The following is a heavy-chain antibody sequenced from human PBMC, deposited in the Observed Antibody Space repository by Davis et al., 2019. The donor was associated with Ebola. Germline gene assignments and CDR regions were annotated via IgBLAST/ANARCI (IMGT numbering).Heavy chain of an antibody. CDR2: INPSGGST. J-gene: IGHJ6*02. D-gene: IGHD3-10*01. CDR1: GYTFNSYY. CDR3: ARGSTGELLWFGEFPYYGMDV. V-gene: IGHV1-46*02. Sequence: ASVKVSCKASGYTFNSYYIHWVRQAPGQGLEWMGIINPSGGSTTYAQKFQGRVTMTRDTSTRTVYMELSSLRSEDTAVYYCARGSTGELLWFGEFPYYGMDVWGQGTTVTVSS.